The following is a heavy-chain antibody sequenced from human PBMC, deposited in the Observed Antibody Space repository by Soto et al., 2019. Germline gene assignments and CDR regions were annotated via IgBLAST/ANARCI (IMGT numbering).Heavy chain of an antibody. CDR1: GFTFSNYI. D-gene: IGHD3-22*01. V-gene: IGHV3-48*02. J-gene: IGHJ4*02. CDR2: ISSSSSTI. Sequence: EVQLVESGGGLVQPGGSLRLSCAASGFTFSNYIMNWVRQAPGKGLEWVSYISSSSSTIYYADSVKGRFTISRDNAKKSLYLQMNSLGDEDTAVYDCASHAEGYYDSSGSQSDYWGQGTLVTVSS. CDR3: ASHAEGYYDSSGSQSDY.